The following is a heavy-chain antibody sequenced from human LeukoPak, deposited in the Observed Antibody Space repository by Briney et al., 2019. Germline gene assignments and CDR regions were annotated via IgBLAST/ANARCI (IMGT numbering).Heavy chain of an antibody. J-gene: IGHJ5*01. CDR3: ASHYGSGSSNWLDS. Sequence: GGSLRLSCAASGFTFSDYGMSWVRQAPGRGWEWVSAISGSGDSTYYADSVKGRFTISRDNSKNTLYLQMNSLRAEDTAVYYCASHYGSGSSNWLDSWGQGTLVTVSS. CDR2: ISGSGDST. D-gene: IGHD3-10*01. V-gene: IGHV3-23*01. CDR1: GFTFSDYG.